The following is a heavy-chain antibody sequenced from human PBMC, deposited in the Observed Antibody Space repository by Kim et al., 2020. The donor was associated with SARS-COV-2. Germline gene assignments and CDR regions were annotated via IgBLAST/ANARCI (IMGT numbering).Heavy chain of an antibody. CDR1: GFTFDDYA. CDR3: AKVTSSWYYFDY. Sequence: GGSLRLSCAASGFTFDDYAMHWVRQAPGKGLEWVSGISWNSGSIGYADSVKGRFTISRDNAKNSLYLQMNSLRAEDTALYYCAKVTSSWYYFDYWGQGTL. D-gene: IGHD6-13*01. CDR2: ISWNSGSI. J-gene: IGHJ4*02. V-gene: IGHV3-9*01.